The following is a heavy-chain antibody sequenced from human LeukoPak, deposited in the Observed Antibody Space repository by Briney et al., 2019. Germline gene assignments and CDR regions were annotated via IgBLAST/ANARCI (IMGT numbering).Heavy chain of an antibody. Sequence: GGSLRLSCAASGFTLDDYAMHWVRQAQGEGMEWVSLISWEGGSTYYAGSVKGRFTISRDNNKSSLYFQMKSLRAEDTALYYCAKDMGSGWSYQYYVMDVWGKGTTVTVSS. CDR1: GFTLDDYA. V-gene: IGHV3-43D*04. CDR2: ISWEGGST. D-gene: IGHD6-19*01. CDR3: AKDMGSGWSYQYYVMDV. J-gene: IGHJ6*04.